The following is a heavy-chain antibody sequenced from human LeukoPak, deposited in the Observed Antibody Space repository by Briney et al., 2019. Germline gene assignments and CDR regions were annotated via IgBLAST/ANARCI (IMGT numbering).Heavy chain of an antibody. J-gene: IGHJ3*02. Sequence: GGSLRLSCAASGFTFSSYAMSWVRQTPGKGLEWVSYISSNSIIYYADSVKGRFTISRDNAKNSLYVQMNSLRAEDTAVYYCARGGYDSSGYYGENDPFDIWGQGTMVTVSS. CDR2: ISSNSII. CDR3: ARGGYDSSGYYGENDPFDI. CDR1: GFTFSSYA. V-gene: IGHV3-48*01. D-gene: IGHD3-22*01.